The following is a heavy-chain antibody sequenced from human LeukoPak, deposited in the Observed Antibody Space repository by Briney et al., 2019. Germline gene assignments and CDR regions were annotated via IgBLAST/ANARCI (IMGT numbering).Heavy chain of an antibody. CDR1: EYSFTSYW. CDR3: ARQGSSWYGSFDY. V-gene: IGHV5-51*01. D-gene: IGHD6-13*01. Sequence: GESLKISCKGSEYSFTSYWIGWVRQMPGKGLEWMGIIYPGDSDTRYSPSLQGQVTISADKSVTTAYLQWSSLKVSDAAMYYCARQGSSWYGSFDYWGQGTLVTVSS. CDR2: IYPGDSDT. J-gene: IGHJ4*02.